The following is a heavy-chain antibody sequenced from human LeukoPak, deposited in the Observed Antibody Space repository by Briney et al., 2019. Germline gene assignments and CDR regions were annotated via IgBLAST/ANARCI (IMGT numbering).Heavy chain of an antibody. V-gene: IGHV4-30-2*01. CDR2: IYHSGST. CDR1: GGSISSGGYS. D-gene: IGHD6-13*01. Sequence: SETLSLTCAVSGGSISSGGYSWSWIRQPPGKGLEWIGYIYHSGSTYYNPSLKSRVTISVDRSKNQFSPKLSSVTAADTAVYYCARGYSSSRGSWFDPWGQGTLVTVSS. CDR3: ARGYSSSRGSWFDP. J-gene: IGHJ5*02.